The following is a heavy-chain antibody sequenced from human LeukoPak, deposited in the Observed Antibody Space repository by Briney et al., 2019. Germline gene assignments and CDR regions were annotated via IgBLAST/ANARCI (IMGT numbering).Heavy chain of an antibody. J-gene: IGHJ4*02. CDR1: GFTFSSYE. CDR3: AKLSDGSGLPYYFDS. D-gene: IGHD3-10*01. CDR2: ISSSGSTI. V-gene: IGHV3-48*03. Sequence: GGSLRLSCAASGFTFSSYEMNWVRQAPGKGLEWVSYISSSGSTIYYADSVKGRFTISRDNAKNSLYLQMNSLRAEDTAIYICAKLSDGSGLPYYFDSWGQGTLVTVSS.